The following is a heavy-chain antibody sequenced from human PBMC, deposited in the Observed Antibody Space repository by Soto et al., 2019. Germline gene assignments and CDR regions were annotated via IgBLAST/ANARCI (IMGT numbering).Heavy chain of an antibody. V-gene: IGHV4-59*08. CDR2: IYYSGST. CDR3: ARQQGSSSWFYYYYGMDV. J-gene: IGHJ6*02. D-gene: IGHD6-13*01. CDR1: GGSISSYY. Sequence: QVQLQESGPGLVKPSETLSLTCTVSGGSISSYYWSWIRQPPGKGLEWIGYIYYSGSTNYNPSRKSRVTISVGTSKNQFSLKLSSGTAADTAVYCCARQQGSSSWFYYYYGMDVWGQGTTVTVSS.